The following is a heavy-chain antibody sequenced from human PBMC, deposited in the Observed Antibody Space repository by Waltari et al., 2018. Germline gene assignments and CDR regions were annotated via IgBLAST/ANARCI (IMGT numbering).Heavy chain of an antibody. V-gene: IGHV3-7*01. J-gene: IGHJ4*02. CDR3: AFFPTGHTY. CDR2: IKQDGSEK. CDR1: GFTFSHSW. Sequence: EVRLVESGGGLVQPGGSLRLSCAASGFTFSHSWLTWVRQAPGQGLEWVANIKQDGSEKNYVGSVKGRFTISRDNAKNSLYLQMNSLRGEDTAVYYCAFFPTGHTYWGQGTLVTVSS. D-gene: IGHD1-1*01.